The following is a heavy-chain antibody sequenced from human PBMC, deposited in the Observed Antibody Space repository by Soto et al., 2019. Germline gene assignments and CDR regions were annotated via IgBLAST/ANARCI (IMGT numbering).Heavy chain of an antibody. D-gene: IGHD6-19*01. CDR2: IYYSGST. Sequence: PSETLSLTCTVSGGSISSSSYYWGWIRQPPGKGLEWIGSIYYSGSTYYNPSLKSQVTISVDTSKNQFSLKLSSVTAADTAVYYCARHQIAVVSFDYWGQGTLVTVSS. CDR1: GGSISSSSYY. J-gene: IGHJ4*02. CDR3: ARHQIAVVSFDY. V-gene: IGHV4-39*01.